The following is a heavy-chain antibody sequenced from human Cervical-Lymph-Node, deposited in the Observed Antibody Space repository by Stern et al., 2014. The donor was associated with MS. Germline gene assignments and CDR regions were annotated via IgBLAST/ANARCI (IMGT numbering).Heavy chain of an antibody. CDR1: GFTFSSYG. CDR2: ISYDGSNK. V-gene: IGHV3-30*18. Sequence: QVQLVQSGGGVVQPGRSLRLSCAASGFTFSSYGMHWVRQAPGQGLEWVAVISYDGSNKYYADSVKGRFTISRDNSKNTLYLQMNSLRAEDTAVYYCAKTSGLVGATNYFDYWGQGTLVTVSS. CDR3: AKTSGLVGATNYFDY. D-gene: IGHD1-26*01. J-gene: IGHJ4*02.